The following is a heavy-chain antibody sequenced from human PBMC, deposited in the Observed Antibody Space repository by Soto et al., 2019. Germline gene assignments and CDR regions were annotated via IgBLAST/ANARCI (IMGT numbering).Heavy chain of an antibody. CDR2: IYVTGAV. CDR1: GAALNSGNYY. CDR3: ARLRIATNNYKWFDP. V-gene: IGHV4-31*03. D-gene: IGHD2-21*01. J-gene: IGHJ5*02. Sequence: LSLTCSVSGAALNSGNYYWSWIRQVPGKGLEWIGHIYVTGAVDYNPSLRDRITISQDTSERQFSLNLRLVTAADTAVYYCARLRIATNNYKWFDPWGQGTRVTVSS.